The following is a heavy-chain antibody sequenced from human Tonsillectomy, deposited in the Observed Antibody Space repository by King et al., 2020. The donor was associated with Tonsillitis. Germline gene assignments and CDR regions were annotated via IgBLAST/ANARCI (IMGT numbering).Heavy chain of an antibody. CDR2: ISWNSGSI. V-gene: IGHV3-9*01. D-gene: IGHD3-16*01. CDR3: AKDFNGGGYPLGFGY. Sequence: AMHWVRQAPGNGLEWVSGISWNSGSIGYADSVKGRLTISRDNAKNSLYLQMNSLRAEDTALYYCAKDFNGGGYPLGFGYLGQGTLVTVSS. J-gene: IGHJ4*02. CDR1: A.